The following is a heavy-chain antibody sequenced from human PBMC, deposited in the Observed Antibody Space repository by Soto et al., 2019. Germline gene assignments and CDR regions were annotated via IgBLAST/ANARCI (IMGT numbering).Heavy chain of an antibody. D-gene: IGHD3-10*01. CDR3: ASGRYGSGY. CDR1: GFTFSSYW. CDR2: IKHDGREK. V-gene: IGHV3-7*03. J-gene: IGHJ4*02. Sequence: EVQLVESGGGLVQPGGSLRLSCAASGFTFSSYWMSWVRQAPGKGLEWVANIKHDGREKYYLDSVKGRFTISRDNAKNSLYLQMSSLRAEDTAVYYCASGRYGSGYWGQGTLVTVSS.